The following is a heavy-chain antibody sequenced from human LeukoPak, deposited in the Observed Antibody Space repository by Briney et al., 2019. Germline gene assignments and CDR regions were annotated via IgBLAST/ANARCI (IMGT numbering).Heavy chain of an antibody. Sequence: SETLSLTCTVSGGSVSGSNWWTWIRQTPGKGLEWIGEIFHTGHTNYNPSLKSRVTISVDKSSNHFSLNLNSVTAADTAVYYCARDGGLTIVRGVVDLWGQGTLVTVSS. CDR3: ARDGGLTIVRGVVDL. CDR1: GGSVSGSNW. CDR2: IFHTGHT. V-gene: IGHV4-4*02. J-gene: IGHJ5*02. D-gene: IGHD3-10*01.